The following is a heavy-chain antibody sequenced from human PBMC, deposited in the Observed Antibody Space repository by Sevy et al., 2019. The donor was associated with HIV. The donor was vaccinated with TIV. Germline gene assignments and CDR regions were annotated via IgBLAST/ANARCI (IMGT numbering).Heavy chain of an antibody. CDR2: IIPIFGTA. V-gene: IGHV1-69*13. D-gene: IGHD5-18*01. Sequence: ASVKVSCKASGGTFSSYGISWVRQAPGQGLEWMGGIIPIFGTANYAQKFQGRVTITADESTSTAYMELSSLRSEDTAVYYCARDHWKSRLLTYYYYYGMDVWGQGTTVTVSS. CDR1: GGTFSSYG. J-gene: IGHJ6*02. CDR3: ARDHWKSRLLTYYYYYGMDV.